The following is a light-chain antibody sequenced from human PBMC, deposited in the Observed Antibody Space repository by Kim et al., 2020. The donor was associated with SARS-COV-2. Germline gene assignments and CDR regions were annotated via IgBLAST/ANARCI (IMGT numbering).Light chain of an antibody. CDR1: QSVSSN. J-gene: IGKJ4*01. CDR2: AAS. V-gene: IGKV3-15*01. Sequence: PGERATRSCRASQSVSSNLAWYQQKPGQAPRLLIYAASTRVTGIPARFSGSGSETEFALTISSLQSEDFAIYYCQQYNKWPLTFGGGTKVDIK. CDR3: QQYNKWPLT.